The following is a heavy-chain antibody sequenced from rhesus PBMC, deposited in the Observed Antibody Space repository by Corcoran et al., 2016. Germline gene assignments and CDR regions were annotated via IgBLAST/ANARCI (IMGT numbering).Heavy chain of an antibody. CDR1: GFSISTSETG. CDR3: ARIVAPEWRDYFDF. V-gene: IGHV2-95*01. CDR2: IYWNEDK. D-gene: IGHD6-19*01. J-gene: IGHJ4*01. Sequence: QVTLKESGPALVKPTQTLTLTCTFSGFSISTSETGVGWIRQPPGKALEWLASIYWNEDKYSSASLRSRLTISKDTYKNQVVLTMTSVDPADTATYLCARIVAPEWRDYFDFWGQGVLVTVSS.